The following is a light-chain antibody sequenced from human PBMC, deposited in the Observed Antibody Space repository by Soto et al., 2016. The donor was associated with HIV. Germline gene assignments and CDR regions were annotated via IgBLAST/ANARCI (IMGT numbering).Light chain of an antibody. Sequence: SYVLTQPPSVSVAPGKTATITCGGNNIGGKSVHWFQQKPGQAPVVVVYDDNDRPSGIPERFSGSNSGNTATLTISRVEAGDEADYYCQVWDSRSDGLFGGGTRLTVL. V-gene: IGLV3-21*03. CDR1: NIGGKS. CDR2: DDN. J-gene: IGLJ2*01. CDR3: QVWDSRSDGL.